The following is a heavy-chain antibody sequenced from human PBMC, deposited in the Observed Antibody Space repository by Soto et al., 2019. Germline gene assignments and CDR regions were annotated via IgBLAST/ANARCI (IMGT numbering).Heavy chain of an antibody. D-gene: IGHD5-12*01. CDR2: FDPEDGET. V-gene: IGHV1-24*01. CDR3: ATDQWLSRGGGREVFDY. J-gene: IGHJ4*02. CDR1: GYTLTELS. Sequence: ASVKVSCKVSGYTLTELSMHWVRQAPGKGLEWMGGFDPEDGETIYAQKFQGRVTMTEDTSTDTAYMELSSLRSEDTAVYYCATDQWLSRGGGREVFDYWGQGTLVTVSS.